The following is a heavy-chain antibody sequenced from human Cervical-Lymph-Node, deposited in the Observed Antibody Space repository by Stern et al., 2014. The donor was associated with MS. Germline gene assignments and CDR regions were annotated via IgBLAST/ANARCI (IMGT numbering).Heavy chain of an antibody. V-gene: IGHV3-74*02. CDR1: GFTFDSYS. D-gene: IGHD6-13*01. CDR2: INTDGSSP. Sequence: EVQLVQSGGGLVQPGGSLRLSCAASGFTFDSYSQHWVRQVPGKGLVWVSRINTDGSSPRYADSVKGRFTISRDNAKNMLYLEMNSLRAEDTAVYYCSGSNWYFFDYWGQGTLVTVSS. CDR3: SGSNWYFFDY. J-gene: IGHJ4*02.